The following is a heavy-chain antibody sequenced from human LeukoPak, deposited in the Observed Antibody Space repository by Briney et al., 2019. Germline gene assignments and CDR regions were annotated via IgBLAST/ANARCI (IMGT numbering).Heavy chain of an antibody. CDR3: ARARYSSGWYVY. D-gene: IGHD6-19*01. Sequence: ASVRVSCKASGYTFTTYYMHWVRQAPGQGLEWMGIINPSGGSTSCAQKFQGRVTMTRDTSTSTVYMELSSLRSEDTAVYYCARARYSSGWYVYWGQGTLVTVSS. V-gene: IGHV1-46*01. J-gene: IGHJ4*02. CDR1: GYTFTTYY. CDR2: INPSGGST.